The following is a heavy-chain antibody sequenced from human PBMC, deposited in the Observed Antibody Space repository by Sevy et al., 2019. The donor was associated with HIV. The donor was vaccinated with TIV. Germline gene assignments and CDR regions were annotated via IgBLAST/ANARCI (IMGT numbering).Heavy chain of an antibody. J-gene: IGHJ4*02. D-gene: IGHD3-3*01. V-gene: IGHV1-2*06. Sequence: ASVKVSCKTSGYTFTDYYMHWVRQAAGQGLEWMGRINPNSGGTNYPKKFEGRVTMTRDTSISTAYMELNRLTSDDTAVYYCARRYDFWSGYYGFDYWGQGTLVTVSS. CDR1: GYTFTDYY. CDR3: ARRYDFWSGYYGFDY. CDR2: INPNSGGT.